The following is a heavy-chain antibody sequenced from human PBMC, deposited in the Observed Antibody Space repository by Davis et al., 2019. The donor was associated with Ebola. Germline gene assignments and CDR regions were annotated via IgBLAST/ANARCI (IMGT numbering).Heavy chain of an antibody. J-gene: IGHJ5*02. V-gene: IGHV7-4-1*02. D-gene: IGHD3-10*01. CDR2: INTNTGNP. CDR3: ARSITMVRGVIINWFDP. Sequence: ASVKVFCKASGYTFTSYAMNWVRQAPGQGLEWMGWINTNTGNPTYAQGFTGRFVFSLDTSVSTAYLQISSLKAEDTAVYYCARSITMVRGVIINWFDPWGQGTLVTVSS. CDR1: GYTFTSYA.